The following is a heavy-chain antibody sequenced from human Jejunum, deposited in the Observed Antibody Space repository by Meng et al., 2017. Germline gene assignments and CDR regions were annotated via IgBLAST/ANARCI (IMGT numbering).Heavy chain of an antibody. CDR1: RDSVSSNSAA. CDR3: ARDESRLLRS. CDR2: TYYRSKWYS. D-gene: IGHD3-22*01. Sequence: GQLQPSGPGLVEPTQTLSLTCAISRDSVSSNSAAWNWTRQSPSRGLEWLGRTYYRSKWYSDYAVSVKSRITINTDTSKNQLSLQLNSVTPEDTAVYYCARDESRLLRSWGQGTLVTVSS. V-gene: IGHV6-1*01. J-gene: IGHJ5*02.